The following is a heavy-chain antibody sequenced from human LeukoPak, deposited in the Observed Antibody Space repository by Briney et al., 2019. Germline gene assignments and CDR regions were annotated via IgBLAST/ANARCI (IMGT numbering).Heavy chain of an antibody. CDR2: IYPGDSDT. D-gene: IGHD4-11*01. CDR1: GYSFTSYW. CDR3: ARTAQNLQPPDYSLRGHYYFDY. V-gene: IGHV5-51*01. J-gene: IGHJ4*02. Sequence: GESLKISCKTSGYSFTSYWIGWVRQMPGKGLEWMGIIYPGDSDTRYSPSFQGQVTISADKSISTAYLQWSSLKASDTAMYYCARTAQNLQPPDYSLRGHYYFDYWGQGTLVTVSS.